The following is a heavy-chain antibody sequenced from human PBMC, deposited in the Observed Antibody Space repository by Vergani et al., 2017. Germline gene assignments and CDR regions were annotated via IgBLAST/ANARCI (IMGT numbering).Heavy chain of an antibody. CDR2: ISGSGGST. Sequence: EVQLLESGGGLVQPGGSLRLSCAASGFTFSSYAMSWVRQAPGKGLEWVSAISGSGGSTYYADSVKGRFTISRDNSKNTLYLQMNSLRAEDTAVYYCAKVAYEYYYYYYYMDVWGKGTTVTVSS. CDR3: AKVAYEYYYYYYYMDV. CDR1: GFTFSSYA. D-gene: IGHD5-12*01. J-gene: IGHJ6*03. V-gene: IGHV3-23*01.